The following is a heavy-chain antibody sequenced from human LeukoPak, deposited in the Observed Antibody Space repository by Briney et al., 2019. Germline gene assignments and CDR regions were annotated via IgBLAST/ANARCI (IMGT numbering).Heavy chain of an antibody. D-gene: IGHD6-19*01. J-gene: IGHJ4*02. CDR1: GFTFSSYW. CDR3: ARDGYSSGWYACDY. Sequence: GGSLRLSCAASGFTFSSYWMSWVRQAPGKGLEWLANIKQDGSEKYYVDSVKGRFTISRDKAKTSLYLHMNSLRAEDTAVYSCARDGYSSGWYACDYWGQGTLVTVSS. CDR2: IKQDGSEK. V-gene: IGHV3-7*01.